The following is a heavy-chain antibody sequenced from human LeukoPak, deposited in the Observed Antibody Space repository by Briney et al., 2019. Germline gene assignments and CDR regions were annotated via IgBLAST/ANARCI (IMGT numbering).Heavy chain of an antibody. D-gene: IGHD3-3*01. CDR1: GGSISRSSYY. J-gene: IGHJ4*02. CDR3: ARQHYDFWTFDF. Sequence: PSETLSLTCTVSGGSISRSSYYWVWIRQPPGKGLEWIGSIYYSGSTYHNPSLKSRVTISVDTSKNQFSLKLSSVTAADTAVYYCARQHYDFWTFDFWGQGTLVTVSS. CDR2: IYYSGST. V-gene: IGHV4-39*01.